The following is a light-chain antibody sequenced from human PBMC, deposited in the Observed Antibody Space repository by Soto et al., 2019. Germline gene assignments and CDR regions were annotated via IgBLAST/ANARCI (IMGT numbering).Light chain of an antibody. CDR1: QTINSY. CDR3: QQTYNTPLT. V-gene: IGKV1-39*01. J-gene: IGKJ1*01. CDR2: LAS. Sequence: DTQMTQSPSSLSASVGDRVTITCRASQTINSYLNWYQQKPGKAPKLLVYLASTLQSGVPSRFNGSGYGTDFTLTISSLQPEDFESYYCQQTYNTPLTFGPGTKVDIK.